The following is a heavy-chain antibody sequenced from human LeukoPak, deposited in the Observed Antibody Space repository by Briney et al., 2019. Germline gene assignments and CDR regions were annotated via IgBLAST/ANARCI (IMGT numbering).Heavy chain of an antibody. CDR3: VGGGDWLPEY. D-gene: IGHD3/OR15-3a*01. CDR1: GASVSGKF. Sequence: SETLSLTCTVSGASVSGKFWSWIRHSPGNGLEWIGLMYYSGSTKFNPSLKSRVAMSVDPSNNQFSLSLNSVTTTDTAVYFCVGGGDWLPEYWGRGTQVIVSS. J-gene: IGHJ4*01. CDR2: MYYSGST. V-gene: IGHV4-59*02.